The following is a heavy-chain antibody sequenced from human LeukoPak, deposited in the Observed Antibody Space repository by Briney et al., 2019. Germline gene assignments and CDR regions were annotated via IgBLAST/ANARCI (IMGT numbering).Heavy chain of an antibody. V-gene: IGHV1-46*01. Sequence: ASVKVSCKASGYTFTSYYMHWVRQAPGQGLEWMGIINPSGGSTSYAQKSQGRVTMTRDTSTSTVYMELSSLRSEDTAVYYCARARGYSGYGSYFDYWGQGTLVTVSS. J-gene: IGHJ4*02. D-gene: IGHD5-12*01. CDR2: INPSGGST. CDR1: GYTFTSYY. CDR3: ARARGYSGYGSYFDY.